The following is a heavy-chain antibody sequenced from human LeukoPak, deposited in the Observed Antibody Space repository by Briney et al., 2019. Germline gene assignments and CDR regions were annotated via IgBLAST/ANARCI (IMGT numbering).Heavy chain of an antibody. J-gene: IGHJ6*03. CDR3: AREIAAADNYYYYYMDV. CDR1: GYTFTSYD. D-gene: IGHD6-13*01. V-gene: IGHV1-8*01. CDR2: MNPNSGNT. Sequence: ASVKVSFKASGYTFTSYDINWVRQATGQGLEWMGWMNPNSGNTGYAQKFQGRVTMTRNTSISTAYMELSSLRSEDTAVYYCAREIAAADNYYYYYMDVWGKGTTVTVSS.